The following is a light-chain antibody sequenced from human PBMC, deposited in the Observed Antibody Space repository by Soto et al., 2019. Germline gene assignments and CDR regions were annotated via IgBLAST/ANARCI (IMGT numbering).Light chain of an antibody. V-gene: IGLV2-14*03. CDR2: DVN. Sequence: QSALTQPASVSGSPGQSIAISCNGTSSDIGTYDDVSWYQQHPGKAPKLMLFDVNHRPSGVSDRFFGSKSGNTASLTISGLQAEDEADYYCSSYTTSSSVIFGGGTKLTVL. CDR1: SSDIGTYDD. CDR3: SSYTTSSSVI. J-gene: IGLJ2*01.